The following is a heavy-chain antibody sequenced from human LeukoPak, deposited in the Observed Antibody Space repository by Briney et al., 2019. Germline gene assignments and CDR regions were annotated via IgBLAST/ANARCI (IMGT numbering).Heavy chain of an antibody. Sequence: SETLSLTCSVSGASMSRSYWSWIRQPPGKGLEWIGYIYYSGSTNYNPSLKSRVTISVDTSKNQFSLKLSSVTAADTAVYYCAGGWSVASHVDYWGQGTLVTVSS. CDR2: IYYSGST. D-gene: IGHD6-19*01. CDR1: GASMSRSY. CDR3: AGGWSVASHVDY. J-gene: IGHJ4*02. V-gene: IGHV4-59*12.